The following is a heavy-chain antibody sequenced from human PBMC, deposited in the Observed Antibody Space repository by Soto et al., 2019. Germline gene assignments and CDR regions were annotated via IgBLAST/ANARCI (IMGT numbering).Heavy chain of an antibody. D-gene: IGHD5-18*01. CDR2: ISYDGSNK. Sequence: PGGSLRLSCAASGFTFSSYGMHWVRQAPGKGLEWVAVISYDGSNKYYADSVKGRFTISRDNSKNTLYLQMNSLRAEDTAVYYCAKDVARYSYGWGAFDYWGQGTLVTVSS. V-gene: IGHV3-30*18. J-gene: IGHJ4*02. CDR1: GFTFSSYG. CDR3: AKDVARYSYGWGAFDY.